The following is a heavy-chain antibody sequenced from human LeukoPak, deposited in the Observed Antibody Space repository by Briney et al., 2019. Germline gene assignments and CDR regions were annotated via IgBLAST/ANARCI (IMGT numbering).Heavy chain of an antibody. CDR3: ARDRDYVWGSYPNDAFDI. D-gene: IGHD3-16*02. CDR2: INPNSGGT. J-gene: IGHJ3*02. CDR1: GYTFTCYY. Sequence: ASVKVSCKASGYTFTCYYMHWVRQAPGQGLEWMGRINPNSGGTNYAQKFQGRVTITRDTSISTAYMELSRLRSDDTAVYYCARDRDYVWGSYPNDAFDIWGQGTMVTVSS. V-gene: IGHV1-2*06.